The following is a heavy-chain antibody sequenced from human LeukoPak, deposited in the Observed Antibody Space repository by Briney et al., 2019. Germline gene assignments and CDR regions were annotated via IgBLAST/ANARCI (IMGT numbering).Heavy chain of an antibody. Sequence: ASVKVSCKASGYTFTGYYMHWVRQAPGQGLEWMGWINPNSGGTNYAQKFQGRVTMTRDTSISTAYMELRSLRSDDTAVYYCARSGPFWSGFRQMDYWGQGTLVTVSS. CDR3: ARSGPFWSGFRQMDY. CDR2: INPNSGGT. D-gene: IGHD3-3*01. V-gene: IGHV1-2*02. J-gene: IGHJ4*02. CDR1: GYTFTGYY.